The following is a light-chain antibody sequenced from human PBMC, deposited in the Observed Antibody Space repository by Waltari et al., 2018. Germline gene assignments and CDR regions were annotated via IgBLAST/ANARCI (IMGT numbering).Light chain of an antibody. CDR2: AVS. Sequence: QSALTQPASVSGSPGQSITISCSGTDSDVGAYDFVSWYQQHPGKAPHLIIYAVSNRPPGISNRFSASKSGNTASLTISGLQAEDETDYYCSSYTTSSAPGVFGTGTRVTVL. CDR3: SSYTTSSAPGV. J-gene: IGLJ1*01. CDR1: DSDVGAYDF. V-gene: IGLV2-14*01.